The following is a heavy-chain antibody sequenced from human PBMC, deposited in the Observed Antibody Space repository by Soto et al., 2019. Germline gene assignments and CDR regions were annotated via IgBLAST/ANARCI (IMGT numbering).Heavy chain of an antibody. J-gene: IGHJ4*02. CDR1: GFTFSTYA. V-gene: IGHV3-23*01. D-gene: IGHD3-9*01. CDR3: VRGLDRVDY. CDR2: ISGSGGVT. Sequence: EVQLLESGGGLIQPGGSLRLSCAVSGFTFSTYAMSWVRQAPGKGLEWVSAISGSGGVTYYVDSVKGRFTISRDNSKNPLYLQINSLRAEDTALYYCVRGLDRVDYWGQGTLVTVSS.